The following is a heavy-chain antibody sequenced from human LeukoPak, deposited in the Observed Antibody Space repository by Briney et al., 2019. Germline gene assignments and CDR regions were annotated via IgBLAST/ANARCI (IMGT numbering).Heavy chain of an antibody. CDR1: GGSISSYY. J-gene: IGHJ4*02. Sequence: PSETLSLTCTVSGGSISSYYWSWIRQPPGKGLECIGEINHSGSTNYNPSLKSRVTISVDTSKNQFSLKLSSVTAADTAVYYCARDRYYYDSSGYRFDYWGQGTLVTVSS. CDR3: ARDRYYYDSSGYRFDY. V-gene: IGHV4-34*01. CDR2: INHSGST. D-gene: IGHD3-22*01.